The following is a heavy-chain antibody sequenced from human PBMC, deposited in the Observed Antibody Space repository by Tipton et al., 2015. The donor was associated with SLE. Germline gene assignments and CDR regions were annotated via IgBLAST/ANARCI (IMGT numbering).Heavy chain of an antibody. V-gene: IGHV4-38-2*01. Sequence: TLSLTCAVSGYSISSGYYWGWIRQPPGKGLEWIGSIYHSGSTYYNPSLKSRVTMSVDTSKNQFSLKLSSVTAADTAVYYCARWQQLVLGAFDIWGQGTMVTVSS. CDR3: ARWQQLVLGAFDI. CDR1: GYSISSGYY. J-gene: IGHJ3*02. D-gene: IGHD6-13*01. CDR2: IYHSGST.